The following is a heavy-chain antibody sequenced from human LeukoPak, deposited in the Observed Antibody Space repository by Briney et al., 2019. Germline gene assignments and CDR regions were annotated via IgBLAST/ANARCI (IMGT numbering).Heavy chain of an antibody. Sequence: ASVKVSCKASGYTFTSYYMHWVPQAPGQGLEWMGLSHPNGGSTTYAQKFQGRVTMTRDTSTSTVYNNLRSLRSEDTAVYSCARGNPPYYFNYWGQGTLVTVSS. CDR2: SHPNGGST. D-gene: IGHD1-14*01. V-gene: IGHV1-46*01. CDR3: ARGNPPYYFNY. CDR1: GYTFTSYY. J-gene: IGHJ4*02.